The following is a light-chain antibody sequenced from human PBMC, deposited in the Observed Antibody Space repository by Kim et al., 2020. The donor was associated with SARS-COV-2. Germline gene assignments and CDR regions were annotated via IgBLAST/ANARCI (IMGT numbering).Light chain of an antibody. V-gene: IGLV1-44*01. CDR1: TSNIGSNT. CDR3: STWDDSLSSWL. Sequence: GQRVTISWSGSTSNIGSNTVNWYQQLPGTAPKVLIYNDNQRPSGVPDRFSGSKSGTSASLAISGLQSEDEAVYYCSTWDDSLSSWLFGGGTQLTVL. CDR2: NDN. J-gene: IGLJ3*02.